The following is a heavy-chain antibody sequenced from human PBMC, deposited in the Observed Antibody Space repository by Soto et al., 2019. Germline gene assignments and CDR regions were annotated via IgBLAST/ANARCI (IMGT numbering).Heavy chain of an antibody. V-gene: IGHV3-53*01. CDR2: IYSGGST. CDR3: ARVGLTYYDFWSGWDNYYYYGMDV. CDR1: GFTVSSNY. Sequence: PGGSLRLSCAASGFTVSSNYMSWVRQAPGKGVEWVSVIYSGGSTYYADSVKGRFTISRDNSKNTLYLQMNSLRAEDTAVYYCARVGLTYYDFWSGWDNYYYYGMDVWGQGTTVTVSS. D-gene: IGHD3-3*01. J-gene: IGHJ6*02.